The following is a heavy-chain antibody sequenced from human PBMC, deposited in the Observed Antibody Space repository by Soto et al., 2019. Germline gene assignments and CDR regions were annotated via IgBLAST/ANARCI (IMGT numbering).Heavy chain of an antibody. J-gene: IGHJ6*02. V-gene: IGHV5-10-1*01. CDR2: IDPSDSYT. Sequence: PGESLKISCKGSGYSFTSYWISWVRQMPGKGLEWMGRIDPSDSYTNYSPSFQGHVTISADKSISTAYLQWSSLKASDTAMYYCASETIGFGERPRPSGMDVWGQGTTVTVSS. CDR1: GYSFTSYW. D-gene: IGHD3-10*01. CDR3: ASETIGFGERPRPSGMDV.